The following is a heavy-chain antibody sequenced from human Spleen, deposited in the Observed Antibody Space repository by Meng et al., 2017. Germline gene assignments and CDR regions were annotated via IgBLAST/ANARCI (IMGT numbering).Heavy chain of an antibody. V-gene: IGHV1-2*06. CDR1: GYTFTGYY. Sequence: VGRGQLWAWVNKPGAAVKVPCKPSGYTFTGYYIHWVRQAPGQGLEWMGRMNPNTGGTNFAQKFQGRVTMTKDTSVSTAYMELSSLRSDDTAVYYCARAIGYGGNSYGWYFDLWGRGTLVTVSS. CDR2: MNPNTGGT. D-gene: IGHD4-23*01. CDR3: ARAIGYGGNSYGWYFDL. J-gene: IGHJ2*01.